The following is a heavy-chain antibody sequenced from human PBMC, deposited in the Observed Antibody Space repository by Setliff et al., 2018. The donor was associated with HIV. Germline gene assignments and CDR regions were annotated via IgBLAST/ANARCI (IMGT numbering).Heavy chain of an antibody. CDR3: LRETGVNVAADGRGYHTFDF. J-gene: IGHJ3*01. Sequence: PSETLSLTCSVSGSSISDHYWWAWVRQAPGKGLEYIGTIFHRGGTFNNPFLKSRVTMSVDTSKNQFSLKLTSVTAADTGIYYCLRETGVNVAADGRGYHTFDFWGRGTMVTVSS. CDR2: IFHRGGT. CDR1: GSSISDHYW. V-gene: IGHV4-38-2*02. D-gene: IGHD2-8*02.